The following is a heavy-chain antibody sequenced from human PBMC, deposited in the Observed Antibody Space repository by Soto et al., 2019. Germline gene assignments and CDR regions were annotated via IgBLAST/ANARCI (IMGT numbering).Heavy chain of an antibody. J-gene: IGHJ4*02. CDR3: AKDGRGRSIDY. Sequence: QVQLVESGGGVVQPGRSLRLSCAASGFTFSSYGMHWVRQAPGKGLEWVAVISYDGSNKYYADSLKGRFTISRDNSKNTLYLQMNSLRAEDTAVYYCAKDGRGRSIDYWGQGTLVTVSS. V-gene: IGHV3-30*18. CDR2: ISYDGSNK. CDR1: GFTFSSYG. D-gene: IGHD3-10*01.